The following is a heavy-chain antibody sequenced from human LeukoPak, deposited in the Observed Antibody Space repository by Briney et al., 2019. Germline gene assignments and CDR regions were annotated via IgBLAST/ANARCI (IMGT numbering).Heavy chain of an antibody. CDR3: ASLRYFDWNGD. CDR2: ISSSSSYI. V-gene: IGHV3-21*01. J-gene: IGHJ4*02. D-gene: IGHD3-9*01. Sequence: GGSLRLSCAASGLTFSSYSMNWVRQAPGKGLEWVSSISSSSSYIYYADSVKGRFTISRDNAKNSLYLQMNSLRAEDTAVYYCASLRYFDWNGDWGQGTLVTVSS. CDR1: GLTFSSYS.